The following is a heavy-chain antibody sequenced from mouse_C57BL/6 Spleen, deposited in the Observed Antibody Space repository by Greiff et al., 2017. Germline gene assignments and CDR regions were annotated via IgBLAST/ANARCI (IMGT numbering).Heavy chain of an antibody. J-gene: IGHJ4*01. Sequence: VQLKQSGPELVKPGASVKISCKASGYAFSSSWMNWVKQRPGKGLEWIGRIYPGDGDTNYNGKFKGKATLTADKSSSTAYMQLSSLTSEDSAVYFCARPSYYGSSFYYAMDYWGQGTSVTVSS. V-gene: IGHV1-82*01. D-gene: IGHD1-1*01. CDR3: ARPSYYGSSFYYAMDY. CDR2: IYPGDGDT. CDR1: GYAFSSSW.